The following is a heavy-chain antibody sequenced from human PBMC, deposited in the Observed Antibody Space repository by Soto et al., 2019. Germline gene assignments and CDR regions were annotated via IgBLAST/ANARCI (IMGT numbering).Heavy chain of an antibody. CDR3: ARGRYGDY. CDR1: GYGFTTYG. J-gene: IGHJ4*02. Sequence: QVHLVQSGAEVKKPGASVKVSCKGSGYGFTTYGITWVRQAPGQGLEWMAWISAHNGNTNYAQKLQGRCTVTRDTSTSTAYMALRCLRSDDTGVYYCARGRYGDYWGQGALVTVSS. CDR2: ISAHNGNT. D-gene: IGHD1-1*01. V-gene: IGHV1-18*01.